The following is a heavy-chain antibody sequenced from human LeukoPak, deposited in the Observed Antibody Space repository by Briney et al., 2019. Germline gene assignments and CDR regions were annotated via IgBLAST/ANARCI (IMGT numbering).Heavy chain of an antibody. D-gene: IGHD6-19*01. CDR3: ARDLKMGYSSGRYSWGTGSSNDY. J-gene: IGHJ4*02. CDR2: INPNNGNT. CDR1: GYTFTGYH. V-gene: IGHV1-18*04. Sequence: ASVKVSCKASGYTFTGYHLYWVRQAPGQGLEWLGWINPNNGNTNYAQKLQGRVTMTTDTSTSTAYMELRSLRSDDTAVYYCARDLKMGYSSGRYSWGTGSSNDYWGQGTLVTVSS.